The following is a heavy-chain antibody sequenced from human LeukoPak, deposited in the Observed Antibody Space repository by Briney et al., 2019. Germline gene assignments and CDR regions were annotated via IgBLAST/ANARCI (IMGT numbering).Heavy chain of an antibody. J-gene: IGHJ4*02. CDR2: IYYSGST. CDR3: ARDGSANYDYVWGSYRYWYYFDY. CDR1: GGSISSGGYY. Sequence: SETLSLTCTVSGGSISSGGYYWSWIRQHPGKGLEWIGYIYYSGSTYYNPSLKSRVTISVDTSKNQFSLKLSSVTAADTAVYYCARDGSANYDYVWGSYRYWYYFDYWGQGTLVTVSS. V-gene: IGHV4-31*03. D-gene: IGHD3-16*02.